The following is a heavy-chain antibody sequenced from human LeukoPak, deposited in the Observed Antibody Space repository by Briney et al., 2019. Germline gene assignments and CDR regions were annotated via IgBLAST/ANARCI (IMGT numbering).Heavy chain of an antibody. CDR1: GFTFSSYG. CDR3: AKVGYSYGLSTFLDY. Sequence: PGRSLRLSCAASGFTFSSYGMHWVRQAPGKGLAWVAVISYDGSNKYYADSVKGRFTISRDNSKNTLYLQMNSLRAEDTAVYYCAKVGYSYGLSTFLDYWGQGTLVTVSS. D-gene: IGHD5-18*01. V-gene: IGHV3-30*18. J-gene: IGHJ4*02. CDR2: ISYDGSNK.